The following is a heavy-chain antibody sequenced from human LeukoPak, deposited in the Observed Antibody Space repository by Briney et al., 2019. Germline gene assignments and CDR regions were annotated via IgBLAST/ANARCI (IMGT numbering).Heavy chain of an antibody. CDR2: VSWNSGSI. Sequence: GGSLRLSCAASGFTFEDYAMHWVRQRPGKGPEWVAGVSWNSGSIGYLDYLKGRIAISRDNGKNSLHLEMNNLRSDDTAVYFCVKAEGFSASWYKAYFANWGLGTLVTVSS. V-gene: IGHV3-9*01. D-gene: IGHD6-13*01. CDR3: VKAEGFSASWYKAYFAN. CDR1: GFTFEDYA. J-gene: IGHJ4*02.